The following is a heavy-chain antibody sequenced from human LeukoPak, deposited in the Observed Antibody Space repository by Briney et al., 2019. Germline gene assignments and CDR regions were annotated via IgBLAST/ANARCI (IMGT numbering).Heavy chain of an antibody. CDR2: IIWNGGST. D-gene: IGHD3-10*01. CDR1: WFSFDDYG. Sequence: GGALRLSCAASWFSFDDYGISWVRQAAGKGLEWVSGIIWNGGSTGYADSVKGRLTHSRDNAKQSLYLQMNSLRAEDTALYHCARGPLFGEFKGFDPWGQGTLVTVSS. CDR3: ARGPLFGEFKGFDP. J-gene: IGHJ5*01. V-gene: IGHV3-20*01.